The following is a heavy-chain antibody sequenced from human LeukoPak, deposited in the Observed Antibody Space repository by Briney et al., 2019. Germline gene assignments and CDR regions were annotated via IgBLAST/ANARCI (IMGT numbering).Heavy chain of an antibody. CDR3: AKVSWSGNYFNWFAP. V-gene: IGHV3-48*03. CDR1: GFTFSSYD. D-gene: IGHD1-26*01. J-gene: IGHJ5*02. Sequence: GGSLRLSCAASGFTFSSYDLNWVRQAPGKGLEWVSYISGSGSTIYYTDSVKGRFTISRDNAKNSLYLQMNGLRAEDTAVYYCAKVSWSGNYFNWFAPWGQGTLVTVSS. CDR2: ISGSGSTI.